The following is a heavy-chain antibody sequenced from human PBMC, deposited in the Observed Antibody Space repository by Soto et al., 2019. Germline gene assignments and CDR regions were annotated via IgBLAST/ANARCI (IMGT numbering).Heavy chain of an antibody. CDR3: ARGRVVVVVAATRYWFDT. J-gene: IGHJ5*02. D-gene: IGHD2-15*01. CDR2: IYYSGST. Sequence: QVQLQESGPGLVKPSQTLSLTCTVSGGSISSGGYYWSWIRQHPGKGLEWIGYIYYSGSTYYNPSLKSRVTLSVDTSKNQFSLKLSSVTAADTAVYYCARGRVVVVVAATRYWFDTWGQGTLVTVSS. V-gene: IGHV4-31*03. CDR1: GGSISSGGYY.